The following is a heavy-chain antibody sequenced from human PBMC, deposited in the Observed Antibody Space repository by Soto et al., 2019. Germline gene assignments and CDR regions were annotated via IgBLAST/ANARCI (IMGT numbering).Heavy chain of an antibody. Sequence: QVQLVESGGGVVQPGGSLRLSCAASGIAFKHYGIHWVRQSPGKGLEWVAAIWHDGSEELYTESVKGRFSVFRDDSENKEYLQMNSLRVEDWAVYSWGGAVDPTSHYDKPASWAQGPLVIVSS. J-gene: IGHJ1*01. CDR3: GGAVDPTSHYDKPAS. D-gene: IGHD3-3*01. CDR2: IWHDGSEE. CDR1: GIAFKHYG. V-gene: IGHV3-33*01.